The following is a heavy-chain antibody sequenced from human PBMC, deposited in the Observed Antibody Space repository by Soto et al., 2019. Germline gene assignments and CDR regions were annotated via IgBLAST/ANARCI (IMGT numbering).Heavy chain of an antibody. V-gene: IGHV6-1*01. CDR3: AREEPPFSWQQLETGWFDP. D-gene: IGHD6-13*01. J-gene: IGHJ5*02. Sequence: SQTLSLTWAISGDSVSSNSAAWNWIRQSPSRGLEWLGRTYYRSKWYNDYAVSVKSRITINPDTSKNQFSLQLNSVTPEDTAVYYCAREEPPFSWQQLETGWFDPWGQGTLVTV. CDR2: TYYRSKWYN. CDR1: GDSVSSNSAA.